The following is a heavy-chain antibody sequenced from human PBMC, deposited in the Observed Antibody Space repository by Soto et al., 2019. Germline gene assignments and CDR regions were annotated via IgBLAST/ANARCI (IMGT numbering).Heavy chain of an antibody. CDR2: ISSNGGST. CDR1: GFTFSSYA. CDR3: AKRGLYYYDSSGYYTG. Sequence: VQLVESGGGLVQPGGSLRLSCSASGFTFSSYAMHWVRQAPGKGLEYVSAISSNGGSTYYADSVKGRFTISRDNSKNTLYLQMSSLRAEDTAVYYCAKRGLYYYDSSGYYTGWGQGTLVTVSS. D-gene: IGHD3-22*01. J-gene: IGHJ4*02. V-gene: IGHV3-64D*08.